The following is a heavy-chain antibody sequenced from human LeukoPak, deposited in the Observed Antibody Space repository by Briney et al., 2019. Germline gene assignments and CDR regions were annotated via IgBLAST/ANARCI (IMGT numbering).Heavy chain of an antibody. CDR2: INPSGGRT. J-gene: IGHJ4*02. D-gene: IGHD1-26*01. CDR3: ARTSLVRDTTSYYMGPFDY. V-gene: IGHV1-46*01. Sequence: ASVKVSCKASGDTFTNYYMHWVRQAPGQGLEWMGIINPSGGRTAYAQRFQGRVTVTSDMSTSTVYMELSSLTSEDTAVYCCARTSLVRDTTSYYMGPFDYWGQGALVTVSS. CDR1: GDTFTNYY.